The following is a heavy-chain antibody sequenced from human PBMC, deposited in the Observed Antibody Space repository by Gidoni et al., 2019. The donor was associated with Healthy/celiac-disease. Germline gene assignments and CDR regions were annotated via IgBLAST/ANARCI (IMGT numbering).Heavy chain of an antibody. Sequence: QVQLQESCPGLVKPSETLSLTCPVSRGSIRRSSWTWIRQPPGKGLEWIGYIYYSGSTNYNPSLKSRVTISVDTSKNQFSLKLRSVTAADTAVYYCARLYYDFWSGSTEYYYYYYMDVWGKGTTVTVSS. D-gene: IGHD3-3*01. CDR2: IYYSGST. J-gene: IGHJ6*03. CDR1: RGSIRRSS. V-gene: IGHV4-59*01. CDR3: ARLYYDFWSGSTEYYYYYYMDV.